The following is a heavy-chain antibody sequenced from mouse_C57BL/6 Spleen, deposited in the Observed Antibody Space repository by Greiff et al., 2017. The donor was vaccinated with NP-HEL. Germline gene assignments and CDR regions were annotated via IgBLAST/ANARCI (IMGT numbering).Heavy chain of an antibody. Sequence: VQLQESGAELVRPGASVTLSCKASGYTFTDYEMHWVKQTPVHGLEWIGAIDPETGGTAYNQKFKGKAILTADKSSSTAYMELRSLTSEDSAVYYCTRIYYEYDVGYWGQGTTLTVSS. CDR3: TRIYYEYDVGY. V-gene: IGHV1-15*01. CDR1: GYTFTDYE. CDR2: IDPETGGT. J-gene: IGHJ2*01. D-gene: IGHD2-4*01.